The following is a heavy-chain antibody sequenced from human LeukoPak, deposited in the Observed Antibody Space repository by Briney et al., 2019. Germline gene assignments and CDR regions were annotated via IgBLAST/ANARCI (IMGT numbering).Heavy chain of an antibody. V-gene: IGHV5-51*01. J-gene: IGHJ2*01. CDR2: IYPGDSDT. Sequence: GESLKISCKGSGYSFTSYWIGWVRQVPGKGLEWMGIIYPGDSDTRYSPSFQGQVTISADKSISTAYLQWSSLKASDTGMYYCARHLTGGADWGFQSTGYFDLWGRGTLVTVSS. CDR1: GYSFTSYW. D-gene: IGHD7-27*01. CDR3: ARHLTGGADWGFQSTGYFDL.